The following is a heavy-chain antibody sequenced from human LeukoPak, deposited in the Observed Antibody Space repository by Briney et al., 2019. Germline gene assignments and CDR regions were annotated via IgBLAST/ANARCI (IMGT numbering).Heavy chain of an antibody. V-gene: IGHV3-15*01. CDR3: TSYLLLSPFDY. CDR1: GFTFSNAW. J-gene: IGHJ4*02. D-gene: IGHD3-22*01. Sequence: PGGSLRLSCAASGFTFSNAWMSWVRQAPGKGLEWVGRIKSKTDGGATDYAAPVRGRFTISRDDSKNTLYLQMNSLKTEDTAVYYCTSYLLLSPFDYWGQGTLVTVSS. CDR2: IKSKTDGGAT.